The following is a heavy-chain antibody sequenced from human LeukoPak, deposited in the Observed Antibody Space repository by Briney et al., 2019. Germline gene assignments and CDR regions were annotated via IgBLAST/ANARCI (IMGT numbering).Heavy chain of an antibody. V-gene: IGHV3-21*01. CDR3: ARGAPYCSGGSCMYYFDY. CDR2: ITSSSSYI. D-gene: IGHD2-15*01. Sequence: GGSLRLSCAASGFTFNKYTMNWVRQAPGKGLEWVSSITSSSSYIYYADSVKGRLTISRDNAKKSLSLQMNSLRAEDTAVYYCARGAPYCSGGSCMYYFDYWGQGTLVTVSS. CDR1: GFTFNKYT. J-gene: IGHJ4*02.